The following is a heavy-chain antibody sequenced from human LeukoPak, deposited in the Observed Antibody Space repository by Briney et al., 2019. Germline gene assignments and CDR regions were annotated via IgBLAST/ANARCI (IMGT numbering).Heavy chain of an antibody. J-gene: IGHJ6*02. CDR2: INPNSGGT. CDR1: GYTFTGYY. V-gene: IGHV1-2*02. CDR3: ARVGGYSYGSDYYYYGMDV. Sequence: GASVKVSCRASGYTFTGYYMHWVRQAPGQGLEWMGWINPNSGGTNYAQKFQGRVTMTRDTSISTAYMELSSLRSEDTAVYYCARVGGYSYGSDYYYYGMDVWGQGTTVTVSS. D-gene: IGHD5-18*01.